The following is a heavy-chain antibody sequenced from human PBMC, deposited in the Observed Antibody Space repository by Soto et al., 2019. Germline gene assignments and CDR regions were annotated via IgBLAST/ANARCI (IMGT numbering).Heavy chain of an antibody. CDR1: GYTFTTYT. CDR2: IGGYNGNA. Sequence: QVQLVQSGAEVKQPGASVRVSFKASGYTFTTYTITWVRQAPGQGLEWMGRIGGYNGNANYAQKLQGRVTMTTDTSTSTAYMDLRSLRSDDTAVYYCAIGVNRPFEDYWGQGTLVTVSS. V-gene: IGHV1-18*01. J-gene: IGHJ4*02. CDR3: AIGVNRPFEDY. D-gene: IGHD3-9*01.